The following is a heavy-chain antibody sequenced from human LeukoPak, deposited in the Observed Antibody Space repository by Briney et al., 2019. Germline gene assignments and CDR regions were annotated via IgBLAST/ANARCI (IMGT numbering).Heavy chain of an antibody. J-gene: IGHJ5*02. CDR1: GGSISSSSYY. CDR2: IYYSGST. V-gene: IGHV4-39*01. D-gene: IGHD4-17*01. Sequence: SETLSLTCTVSGGSISSSSYYWGWIRQPPGKGLEWIGRIYYSGSTYYNQSLKSRVTTSVDTSKNTFSLKLSSVTAADTAVYYCARHSSPDYGDPGDWFDPWGQGTLVTVSS. CDR3: ARHSSPDYGDPGDWFDP.